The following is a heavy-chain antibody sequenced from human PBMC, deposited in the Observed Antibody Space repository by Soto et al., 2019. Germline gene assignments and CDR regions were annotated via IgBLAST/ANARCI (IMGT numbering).Heavy chain of an antibody. J-gene: IGHJ6*02. V-gene: IGHV1-2*02. CDR3: ARNMDYYYGPGSGNGHGF. D-gene: IGHD3-10*01. Sequence: QVQLVQSGAEMKEPGDSVRVSCEASGYTFTSYYIHWVRQAPGQELEWMGWINPKFGNTTYAQDFQGRVSMTTDMSISRVDMELSRLAPDDTAIYYCARNMDYYYGPGSGNGHGFWGQGTTVTVFS. CDR2: INPKFGNT. CDR1: GYTFTSYY.